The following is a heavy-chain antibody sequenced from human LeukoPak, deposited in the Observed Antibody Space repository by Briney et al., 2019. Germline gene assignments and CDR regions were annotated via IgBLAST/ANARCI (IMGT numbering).Heavy chain of an antibody. D-gene: IGHD6-13*01. CDR1: GYTFTGYY. J-gene: IGHJ5*02. CDR2: INPNSGGT. Sequence: GASVKVSCKASGYTFTGYYMHWVRQAPGQGLEWMGWINPNSGGTNYAQKFQSRVTMTRDTSISTAYMELSRLRSDDTAVYYCARDSSSWYHWFDPWGQGTLVTVSS. V-gene: IGHV1-2*02. CDR3: ARDSSSWYHWFDP.